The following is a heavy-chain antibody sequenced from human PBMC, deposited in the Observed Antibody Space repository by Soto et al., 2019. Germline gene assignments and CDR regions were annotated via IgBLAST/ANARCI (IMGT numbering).Heavy chain of an antibody. Sequence: QVQLQESGPGLVKPSETLSLTCTVSGGSISSYYWSWIRQPPGKGLEWIGYIYCSGSTNYNPSLKSRVTISVDTSKNQFSLKLSSVTAADTAVYYCARSPRGTVTISPRHWFDPWGQGTLVTVSS. J-gene: IGHJ5*02. V-gene: IGHV4-59*08. CDR1: GGSISSYY. CDR3: ARSPRGTVTISPRHWFDP. CDR2: IYCSGST. D-gene: IGHD4-17*01.